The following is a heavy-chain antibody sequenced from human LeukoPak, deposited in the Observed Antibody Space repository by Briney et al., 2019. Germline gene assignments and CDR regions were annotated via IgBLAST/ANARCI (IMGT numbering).Heavy chain of an antibody. V-gene: IGHV4-34*01. CDR3: ARGEPFRLGELDYFDP. D-gene: IGHD3-16*01. CDR1: GGSFSGYY. Sequence: SETLSLTCAVYGGSFSGYYWSWIRQPPGKGMEWIGEINHSGSTNYSASLKSRVTISVDTSKNQLSLKLSSVTAADTAVYYCARGEPFRLGELDYFDPWGQGTLVTVSS. CDR2: INHSGST. J-gene: IGHJ5*02.